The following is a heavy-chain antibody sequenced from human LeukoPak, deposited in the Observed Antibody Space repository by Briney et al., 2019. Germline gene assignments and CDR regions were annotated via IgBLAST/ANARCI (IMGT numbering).Heavy chain of an antibody. CDR3: TTARYCSAGSCYFDY. D-gene: IGHD2-15*01. Sequence: PXXSLRLSCAASGFTFSNAWMSWVRQAPGKGLEWVGXIKSKTDVGTTDYAAPVKGRFTISRDDSKNTLYLQMNSLQTDDTAVYYCTTARYCSAGSCYFDYWGQGTLVTVSS. V-gene: IGHV3-15*01. CDR2: IKSKTDVGTT. CDR1: GFTFSNAW. J-gene: IGHJ4*02.